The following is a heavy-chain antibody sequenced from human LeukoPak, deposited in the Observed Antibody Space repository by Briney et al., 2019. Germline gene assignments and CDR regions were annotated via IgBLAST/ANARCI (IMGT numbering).Heavy chain of an antibody. CDR3: ARGQDSSGWFGTLNY. J-gene: IGHJ4*02. D-gene: IGHD6-19*01. CDR1: GGSFSGYY. CDR2: INHSGST. V-gene: IGHV4-34*01. Sequence: SETLSLTCAVYGGSFSGYYWSWIRQPPGKGLEWIGEINHSGSTNYNPSLKSRVTISLDTSKNQFSLKLSSVTAADTAVYYCARGQDSSGWFGTLNYWGQGTLVTVSS.